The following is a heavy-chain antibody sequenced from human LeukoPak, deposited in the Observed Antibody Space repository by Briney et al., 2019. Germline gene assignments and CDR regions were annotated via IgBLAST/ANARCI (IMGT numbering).Heavy chain of an antibody. D-gene: IGHD3-3*01. V-gene: IGHV3-7*01. CDR1: GFTFSTYW. Sequence: GGSLRLSCAASGFTFSTYWMTWVRQAPGTGREWVANIKQDGSEKYYVDSVKGRFTISRDNARNSLYLQMNSLRAEDTAMYYCARDFRFLDDYWGQGTLVTVSS. CDR3: ARDFRFLDDY. J-gene: IGHJ4*02. CDR2: IKQDGSEK.